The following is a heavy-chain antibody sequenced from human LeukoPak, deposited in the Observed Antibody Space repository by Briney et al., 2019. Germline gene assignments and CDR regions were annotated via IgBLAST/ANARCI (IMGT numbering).Heavy chain of an antibody. CDR3: ARREVGIAFDI. CDR1: GYNFTSYW. CDR2: IYPGDSDT. J-gene: IGHJ3*02. V-gene: IGHV5-51*01. Sequence: GESLKISCRGSGYNFTSYWIGWVRQIPGKGLEWMAIIYPGDSDTRYSPSFQGQVTISVDKSVSTAYLQWSSLQASDTAIYYCARREVGIAFDIWGQGTMVTVSS. D-gene: IGHD1-26*01.